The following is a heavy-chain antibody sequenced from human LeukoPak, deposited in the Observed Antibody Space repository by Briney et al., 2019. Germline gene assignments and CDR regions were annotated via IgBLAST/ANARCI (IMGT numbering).Heavy chain of an antibody. V-gene: IGHV4-34*01. Sequence: PSETLSLTCAVYGGSFSGYYWSWIRQPPGKGLEWIGEINHSGSTNYNPSLKSRVTISVDTSKNQFSLKLSSVTAADTAVYYCARSTYYYGSGSYYPYYFDYWGQGTLVTVSS. CDR1: GGSFSGYY. J-gene: IGHJ4*02. CDR3: ARSTYYYGSGSYYPYYFDY. CDR2: INHSGST. D-gene: IGHD3-10*01.